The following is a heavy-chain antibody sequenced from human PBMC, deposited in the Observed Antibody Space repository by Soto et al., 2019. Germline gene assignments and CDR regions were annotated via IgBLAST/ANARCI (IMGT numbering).Heavy chain of an antibody. CDR2: ISSSSSYI. V-gene: IGHV3-21*01. CDR3: ASYGPIAAAGLYTPPPGIAVDYFDY. D-gene: IGHD6-13*01. Sequence: GGSLRLSCAASGFTFSSYSMNWVRQAPGKGLEWVSSISSSSSYIYYADSVKGRFTISRDNAKNSLYLQMNSLRAEDTAVYYCASYGPIAAAGLYTPPPGIAVDYFDYWGQGTLVTVSS. CDR1: GFTFSSYS. J-gene: IGHJ4*02.